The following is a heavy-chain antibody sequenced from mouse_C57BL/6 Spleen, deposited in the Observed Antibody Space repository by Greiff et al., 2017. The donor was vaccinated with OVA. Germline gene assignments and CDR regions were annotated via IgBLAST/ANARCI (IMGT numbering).Heavy chain of an antibody. D-gene: IGHD1-1*01. J-gene: IGHJ4*01. Sequence: EVHLVESEGGLVQPGSSMKLSCTASGFTFSDYYMAWVRQVPEKGLEWVANINYDGSSTYYLDSLKSRFIISRDNAKNILYLQMSSLKSEDTATYYCARDQGYYGSSSYYYAMDYWGQGTSVTVSS. CDR1: GFTFSDYY. CDR3: ARDQGYYGSSSYYYAMDY. CDR2: INYDGSST. V-gene: IGHV5-16*01.